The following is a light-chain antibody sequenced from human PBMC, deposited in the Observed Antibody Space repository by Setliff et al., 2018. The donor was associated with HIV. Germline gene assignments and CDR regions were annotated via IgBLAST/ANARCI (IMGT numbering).Light chain of an antibody. CDR2: EVS. CDR1: SSDVGGYNF. V-gene: IGLV2-14*01. J-gene: IGLJ1*01. Sequence: QSALAQPASVSGSPGQSITISCTGTSSDVGGYNFVSWYQQHPGKAPKLIIYEVSNRPSGVSNRFSGSKSGNTASLTISGLQAEGEADYYCSSYISSSTLFGTGTKVTVL. CDR3: SSYISSSTL.